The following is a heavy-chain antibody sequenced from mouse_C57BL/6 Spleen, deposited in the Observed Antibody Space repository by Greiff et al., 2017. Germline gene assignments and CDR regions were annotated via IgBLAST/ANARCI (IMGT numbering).Heavy chain of an antibody. CDR2: IYPGNSDT. CDR1: GYTFTSYW. Sequence: VQLQQSGTVLARPGASVKMSCKTSGYTFTSYWMHWVKQRPGQGLEWIGAIYPGNSDTSYNQKFKGKAKLTAVTSASSAYMGLSSLTNEDSAVYDCTRGYYGRPAWFAYWGQGTLVTVSA. D-gene: IGHD1-1*01. V-gene: IGHV1-5*01. J-gene: IGHJ3*01. CDR3: TRGYYGRPAWFAY.